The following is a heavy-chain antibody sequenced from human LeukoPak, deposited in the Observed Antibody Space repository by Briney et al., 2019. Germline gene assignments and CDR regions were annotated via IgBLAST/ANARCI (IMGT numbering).Heavy chain of an antibody. V-gene: IGHV4-59*01. CDR3: ARGGEVVAPIDY. Sequence: SETLSLTCTVSGGSISSYYWSWIRQPPGKGLEWIGYIYYSGSTNYNPSLKSRVTISVDTSKNQFSLKLSSVTAADTAVYYCARGGEVVAPIDYWGQGTLVTVSS. CDR2: IYYSGST. J-gene: IGHJ4*02. CDR1: GGSISSYY. D-gene: IGHD3-22*01.